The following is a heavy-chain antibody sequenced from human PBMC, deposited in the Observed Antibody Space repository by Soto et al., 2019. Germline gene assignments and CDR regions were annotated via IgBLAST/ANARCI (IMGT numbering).Heavy chain of an antibody. Sequence: ASVKVSCKASGYSFANYTIHWVRRAPGQGLEWMGWLNPDTASTKFSPKFQGRVIITRDKSANTAFMQLTSLTSEDTALYYCARGGGYYGSGAYYRGYFDHWGLGTLVTVSS. V-gene: IGHV1-3*01. J-gene: IGHJ4*02. D-gene: IGHD3-10*01. CDR3: ARGGGYYGSGAYYRGYFDH. CDR1: GYSFANYT. CDR2: LNPDTAST.